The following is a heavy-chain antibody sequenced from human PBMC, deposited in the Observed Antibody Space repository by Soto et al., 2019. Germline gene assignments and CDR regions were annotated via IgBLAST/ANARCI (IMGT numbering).Heavy chain of an antibody. J-gene: IGHJ6*02. Sequence: QVQLVQSGAEVKKPGSSVKVSCKASGGTFSSYTISWVRQAPGQGLEWMGRIIPILGIANYAQKFQGRVTITADKSTSTADMELSSLRSEDTAVYYCARDGYYGSGSRDYYYGMDVWGQGTTVTVSS. CDR3: ARDGYYGSGSRDYYYGMDV. V-gene: IGHV1-69*08. CDR2: IIPILGIA. D-gene: IGHD3-10*01. CDR1: GGTFSSYT.